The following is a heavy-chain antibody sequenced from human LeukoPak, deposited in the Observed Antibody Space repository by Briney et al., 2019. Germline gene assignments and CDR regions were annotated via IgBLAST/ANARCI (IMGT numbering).Heavy chain of an antibody. V-gene: IGHV1-8*01. J-gene: IGHJ4*02. Sequence: ASVKVSCKASGYTFTSYDINWVRQAAGQGFEWMGWMNPNSGNTGYAQKFQGRVTMTRNTSISIAYMELSSLRSDDTAVYYCARATGKDILTGRKLDNWGQGTLVTVSS. CDR3: ARATGKDILTGRKLDN. CDR2: MNPNSGNT. D-gene: IGHD3-9*01. CDR1: GYTFTSYD.